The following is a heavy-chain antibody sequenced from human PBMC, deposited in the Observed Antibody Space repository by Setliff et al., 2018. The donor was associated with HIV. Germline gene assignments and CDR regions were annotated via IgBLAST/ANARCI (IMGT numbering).Heavy chain of an antibody. V-gene: IGHV1-2*02. CDR1: GYTFTDYY. CDR2: INSASGGT. Sequence: ASVKVSCKASGYTFTDYYIHWVRQVPGQGLEWMGWINSASGGTNYAQNFQGRVTVTRDTSINTAYVELNSLKSDDTAVYYCARDYLHVFDIWGQGTMVTVS. J-gene: IGHJ3*02. CDR3: ARDYLHVFDI.